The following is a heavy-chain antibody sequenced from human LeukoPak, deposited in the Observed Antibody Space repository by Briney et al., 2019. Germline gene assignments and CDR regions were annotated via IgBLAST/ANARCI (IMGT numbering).Heavy chain of an antibody. CDR3: ANLFSGNAFDI. V-gene: IGHV3-30*18. CDR2: ISYDGSNK. CDR1: GFTFSSYG. D-gene: IGHD6-19*01. Sequence: PGRSLRLSCAASGFTFSSYGMHWVRQAPGKGLEWVAVISYDGSNKYYADSVKGRFTISRDNSKNTLYLQMNSLRAEDTAAYYCANLFSGNAFDIWGQGTMVTVSS. J-gene: IGHJ3*02.